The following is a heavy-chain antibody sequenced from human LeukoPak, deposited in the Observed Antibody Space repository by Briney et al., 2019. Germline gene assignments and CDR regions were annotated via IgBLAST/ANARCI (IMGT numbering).Heavy chain of an antibody. CDR3: ARRHIVANAFDI. J-gene: IGHJ3*02. D-gene: IGHD2-21*01. CDR1: GYSISSGYY. Sequence: PSETLSLTCAVSGYSISSGYYWGWIRRPPGKGLEWIGSIYHSGSTYYNPSLKSRITISVDTSKNQFSLKLSSVTAADTAVYYCARRHIVANAFDIWGQGTMVTVSS. CDR2: IYHSGST. V-gene: IGHV4-38-2*01.